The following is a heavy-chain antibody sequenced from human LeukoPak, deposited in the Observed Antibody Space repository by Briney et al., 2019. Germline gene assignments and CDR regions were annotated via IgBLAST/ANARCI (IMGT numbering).Heavy chain of an antibody. D-gene: IGHD2-2*01. CDR2: INPNSGGT. Sequence: ASVKVSCKASGYTFTGYYMHWVRQAPGQGLEWMGWINPNSGGTNYAQKFQGRVTMTRDTSISTAYMELSRLRSDDTAVYYCARDQLRYYYYYYMDDWGKGTTVTVSS. CDR1: GYTFTGYY. V-gene: IGHV1-2*02. CDR3: ARDQLRYYYYYYMDD. J-gene: IGHJ6*03.